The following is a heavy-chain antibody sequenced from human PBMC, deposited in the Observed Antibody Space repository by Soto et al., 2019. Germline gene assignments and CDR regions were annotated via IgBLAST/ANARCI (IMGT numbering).Heavy chain of an antibody. Sequence: GGSLRLSCAASGFTFSSYWMHWVRQAPGKGLVWVSRINGDGSTTNYADSVKGRFTISRDNSKNTLYLQMNSLRAEDTAVYYCAKAFAAPPLSGWHLHWGQGTLVTVSS. CDR1: GFTFSSYW. CDR2: INGDGSTT. V-gene: IGHV3-74*01. J-gene: IGHJ4*02. D-gene: IGHD6-19*01. CDR3: AKAFAAPPLSGWHLH.